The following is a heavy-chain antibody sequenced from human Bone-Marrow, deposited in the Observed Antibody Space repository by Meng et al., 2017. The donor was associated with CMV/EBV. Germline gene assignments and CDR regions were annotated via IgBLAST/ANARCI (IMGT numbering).Heavy chain of an antibody. J-gene: IGHJ5*02. CDR2: IGAYNGNT. D-gene: IGHD4-11*01. Sequence: ASVKVSCKASGYTFTSYGISWVRQAPGQGLEWRGWIGAYNGNTNYAQKLQGRVTMTTDTSTSTAYMELRSLRSDDTAVYYCARVVMTTVTTGWFDPWGQGTLVTVSS. V-gene: IGHV1-18*01. CDR1: GYTFTSYG. CDR3: ARVVMTTVTTGWFDP.